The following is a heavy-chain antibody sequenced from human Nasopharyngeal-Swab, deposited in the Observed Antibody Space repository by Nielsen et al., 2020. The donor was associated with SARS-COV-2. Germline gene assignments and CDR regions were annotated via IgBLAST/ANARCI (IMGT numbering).Heavy chain of an antibody. CDR1: GFIFSRYG. CDR3: AKDYGDHAAFDI. Sequence: GESLKISCAASGFIFSRYGMHWVRQAPGKGLEWVAVISYDGSNKYYADSAKGRFTISRDNSKNTLYLQMNSLRAEDTAVYYCAKDYGDHAAFDIWGQGTMVTVSS. D-gene: IGHD4-17*01. J-gene: IGHJ3*02. V-gene: IGHV3-30*18. CDR2: ISYDGSNK.